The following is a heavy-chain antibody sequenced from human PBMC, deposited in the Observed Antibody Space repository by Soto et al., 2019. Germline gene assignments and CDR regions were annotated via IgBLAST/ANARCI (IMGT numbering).Heavy chain of an antibody. J-gene: IGHJ6*02. CDR1: GYTFTSYA. CDR2: INAGNGNT. Sequence: QVQLVQSGAEVKKPGASVKVSCKASGYTFTSYAMHWVRQAPGQRLEWMGWINAGNGNTKYSQKFQGRVTITRDTSASTAYLELSSLRSEDTAVYYCARTVGYYYGMDVWGQGTTVTVSS. D-gene: IGHD4-17*01. V-gene: IGHV1-3*01. CDR3: ARTVGYYYGMDV.